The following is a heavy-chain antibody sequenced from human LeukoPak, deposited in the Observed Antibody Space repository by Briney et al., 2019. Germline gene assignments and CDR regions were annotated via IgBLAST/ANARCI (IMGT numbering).Heavy chain of an antibody. V-gene: IGHV3-74*01. CDR2: IYRDGRRT. Sequence: LRPSCPASGLTFSSYWMHSVSHEAGKGLVCLSRIYRDGRRTTYAASVKGPLTISRVNAKNTLYLQMNSLRAEDTAVYYCARDYPYYDSSYNAFDIWGQGTMVTVSS. D-gene: IGHD3-22*01. J-gene: IGHJ3*02. CDR1: GLTFSSYW. CDR3: ARDYPYYDSSYNAFDI.